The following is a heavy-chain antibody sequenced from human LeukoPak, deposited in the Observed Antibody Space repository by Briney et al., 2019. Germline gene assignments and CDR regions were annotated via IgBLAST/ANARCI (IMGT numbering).Heavy chain of an antibody. Sequence: SVKVSCRASGGTFSSYAISWVRQAPGQGLEWMGGIIPIFGTANYAQKFQGRVTITADKSTSTAYMELSSLRSEDTAVYYCAREGRDGYNFDAFDIWGQGTMVTVSS. CDR3: AREGRDGYNFDAFDI. CDR2: IIPIFGTA. CDR1: GGTFSSYA. V-gene: IGHV1-69*06. D-gene: IGHD5-24*01. J-gene: IGHJ3*02.